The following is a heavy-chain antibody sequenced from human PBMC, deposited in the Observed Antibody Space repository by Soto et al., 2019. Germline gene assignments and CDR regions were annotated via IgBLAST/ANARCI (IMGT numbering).Heavy chain of an antibody. D-gene: IGHD3-10*01. J-gene: IGHJ6*02. CDR3: TRATFGVGMDL. Sequence: GGSLRLSCAAFGFTYNSYDMIWVRQVTGKGLEWIASMGGAGAREYSGSVKGRFIISRDNAKNSLYLQMDCLRVADTGVYYCTRATFGVGMDLWGHGTPVTVSS. CDR1: GFTYNSYD. V-gene: IGHV3-13*01. CDR2: MGGAGAR.